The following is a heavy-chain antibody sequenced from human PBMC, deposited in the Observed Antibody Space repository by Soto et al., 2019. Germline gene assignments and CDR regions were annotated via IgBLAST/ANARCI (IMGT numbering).Heavy chain of an antibody. V-gene: IGHV3-30*18. CDR3: AKDGEYQLLYYYYYMDV. Sequence: GGSLRLSCAASGFTFSSYGMHWVRQAPGKGLEWVAVISYDGSNKYYADSVKGRFTISRDNSKNTLYLQMNSLRAEDTAVYYCAKDGEYQLLYYYYYMDVWGKGTTVTVSS. J-gene: IGHJ6*03. CDR2: ISYDGSNK. D-gene: IGHD2-2*01. CDR1: GFTFSSYG.